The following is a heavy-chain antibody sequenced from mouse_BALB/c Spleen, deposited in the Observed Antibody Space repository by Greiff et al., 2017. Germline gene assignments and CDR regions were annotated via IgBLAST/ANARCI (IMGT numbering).Heavy chain of an antibody. CDR2: IWAGGST. D-gene: IGHD2-10*02. Sequence: QVQLQQSGPGLVAPSQSLSITCTVSGFSLTSYGVHWVRQPPGKGLEWLGVIWAGGSTNYNSALMSRLSISKDNSKSQVFLKMNSLQTDDTAMYYCAREGYGNYYAMDYWGQGTSVTVSS. CDR1: GFSLTSYG. V-gene: IGHV2-9*02. CDR3: AREGYGNYYAMDY. J-gene: IGHJ4*01.